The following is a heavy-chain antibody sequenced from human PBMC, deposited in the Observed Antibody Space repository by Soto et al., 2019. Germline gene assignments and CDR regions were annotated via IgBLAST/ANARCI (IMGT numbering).Heavy chain of an antibody. CDR1: GFICSSYD. CDR2: ILVGGST. J-gene: IGHJ3*02. V-gene: IGHV3-23*01. Sequence: GGSLRLSCGVSGFICSSYDMSWVRQAPGKGLEWVSTILVGGSTHYEDSVKGRFTISRDTSKNTVYLQMNSLTAGDTAVYYCAKATATGGGAFEIYGQGTMVTVSS. D-gene: IGHD2-8*02. CDR3: AKATATGGGAFEI.